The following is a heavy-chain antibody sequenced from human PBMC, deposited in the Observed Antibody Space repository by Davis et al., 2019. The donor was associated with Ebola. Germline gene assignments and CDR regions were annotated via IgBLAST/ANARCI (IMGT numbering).Heavy chain of an antibody. D-gene: IGHD3-16*01. CDR1: GFTFSSYA. V-gene: IGHV3-23*01. Sequence: GESLNISCASPGFTFSSYAMSWVRQAPGKGLEWVSSISGSGVSTYYADSVKGRFTISRDNSKNTLYLQMNSLRAEDTAVYYCAGGSSLIITHFDYWGQGTLVTVSS. CDR2: ISGSGVST. J-gene: IGHJ4*02. CDR3: AGGSSLIITHFDY.